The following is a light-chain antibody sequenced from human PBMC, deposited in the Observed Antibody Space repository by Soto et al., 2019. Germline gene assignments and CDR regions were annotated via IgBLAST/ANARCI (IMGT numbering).Light chain of an antibody. Sequence: EIVLTQSPATLSLSPGERATLSCGASQTIRSNYLAWYQQKSGLAPRLLIYDASSRATGIPDRFSGSGSGTDFTLTISRLQPEDFAVYYCQQYGTSPRTFGQGTKVDIK. V-gene: IGKV3D-20*01. J-gene: IGKJ1*01. CDR3: QQYGTSPRT. CDR1: QTIRSNY. CDR2: DAS.